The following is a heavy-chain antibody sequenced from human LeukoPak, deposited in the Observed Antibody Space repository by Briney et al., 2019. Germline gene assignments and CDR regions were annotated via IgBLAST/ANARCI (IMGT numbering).Heavy chain of an antibody. Sequence: SETLSLTCAVCGGSFSGYYWSWIRQPPGKGLEWIGEINHSGSTNYNPSLKSRVTISVDTSKNQFSLKLSSVTAADTAVYYCAREGAGTMIVVAGYDYWGQGTLVTVSS. D-gene: IGHD3-22*01. CDR3: AREGAGTMIVVAGYDY. CDR2: INHSGST. CDR1: GGSFSGYY. V-gene: IGHV4-34*01. J-gene: IGHJ4*02.